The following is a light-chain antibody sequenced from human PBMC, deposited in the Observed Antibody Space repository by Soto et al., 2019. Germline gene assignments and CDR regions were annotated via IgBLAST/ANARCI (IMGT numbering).Light chain of an antibody. Sequence: QSVLTQPPSASGTPGQRVAISCSGSSSNIGNNAVIWYQQLPGTAPKLLIYINNQRPSGVPDRFSGSKSGTSGTLAISGLQSEDEAEYYCAAWDDSLNGLLFGGGTKLTVL. J-gene: IGLJ2*01. CDR1: SSNIGNNA. CDR3: AAWDDSLNGLL. V-gene: IGLV1-44*01. CDR2: INN.